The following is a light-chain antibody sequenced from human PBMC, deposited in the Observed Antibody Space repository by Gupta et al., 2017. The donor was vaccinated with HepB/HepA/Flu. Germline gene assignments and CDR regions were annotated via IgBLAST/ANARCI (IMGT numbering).Light chain of an antibody. CDR2: RNN. J-gene: IGLJ2*01. Sequence: QSVLTHPPSASGTPGQRVTSPCSASSANIGSNYVYWYQQHPGTAPKLLIYRNNQRPSGVPDRFSGSKSGTSASLAISGLRSEDEADYYCAAWDDSLSGLVFGGGTKLTVL. CDR3: AAWDDSLSGLV. CDR1: SANIGSNY. V-gene: IGLV1-47*01.